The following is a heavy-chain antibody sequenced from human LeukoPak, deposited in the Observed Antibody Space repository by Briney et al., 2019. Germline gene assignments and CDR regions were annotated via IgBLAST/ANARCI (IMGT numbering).Heavy chain of an antibody. D-gene: IGHD1-26*01. CDR1: GGSISSSSYY. CDR3: ARASYYLYYYYYMDV. J-gene: IGHJ6*03. V-gene: IGHV4-39*07. CDR2: IYYSGST. Sequence: SETLSLNCTLSGGSISSSSYYWGWIRQPPGKGQEWIGSIYYSGSTYYNPSLKSRVTISVDTSKNQFSLKLSSVTAADTAVYYCARASYYLYYYYYMDVWGKGTTVTVSS.